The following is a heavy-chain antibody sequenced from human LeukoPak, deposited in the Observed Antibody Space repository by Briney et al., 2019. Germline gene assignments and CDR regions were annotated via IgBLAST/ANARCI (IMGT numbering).Heavy chain of an antibody. V-gene: IGHV3-73*01. CDR2: IRTKANNYAT. D-gene: IGHD1-7*01. Sequence: PGGSLRLSCAGSGFTFRGSAMHWVRQASGKGLEWVGRIRTKANNYATAYAASLSGRFTISRDDSKNMAYLHLNGLKTEDTALYYCVTSNWNYTSLPFDYWGHGTLVTVSS. CDR3: VTSNWNYTSLPFDY. J-gene: IGHJ4*01. CDR1: GFTFRGSA.